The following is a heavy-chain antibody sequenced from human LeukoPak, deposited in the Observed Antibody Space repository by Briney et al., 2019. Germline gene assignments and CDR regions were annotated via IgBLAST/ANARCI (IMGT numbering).Heavy chain of an antibody. J-gene: IGHJ4*02. CDR1: GFTFDDYA. CDR3: AKGSSSSRPYYFDY. D-gene: IGHD2-2*01. Sequence: GGSLRLSCVASGFTFDDYAMHWVRQAPGKGLEWVSGISWNSGNIGYGDSVKGRFTISRDNSKNTLYLQMNSLRAEDTAVYYCAKGSSSSRPYYFDYWGQGTLVTVSS. CDR2: ISWNSGNI. V-gene: IGHV3-9*01.